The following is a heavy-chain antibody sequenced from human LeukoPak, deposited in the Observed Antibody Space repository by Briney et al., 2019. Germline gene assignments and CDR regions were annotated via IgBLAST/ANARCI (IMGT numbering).Heavy chain of an antibody. CDR2: VDPEDGET. Sequence: GASVKVSCKASGYTFTDYYMHWVQQAPGKGLEWMGRVDPEDGETIYAEKFQGRVTITADTSTDTAYMELSSLRSEDTAVYYCATEVIAAAKHDYWGQGTLVTVSS. CDR1: GYTFTDYY. J-gene: IGHJ4*02. CDR3: ATEVIAAAKHDY. D-gene: IGHD6-13*01. V-gene: IGHV1-69-2*01.